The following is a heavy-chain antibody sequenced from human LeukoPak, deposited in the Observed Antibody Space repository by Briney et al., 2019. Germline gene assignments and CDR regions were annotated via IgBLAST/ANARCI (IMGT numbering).Heavy chain of an antibody. CDR3: ARTTGDAFDI. Sequence: SETLSLTCTVSDYSLTSGYYWSWIRQPPRKGLEWIGSIYHSGSAYYGPSLKSRVTISIDTSKNQFSLELRSVTAADTAVYYCARTTGDAFDIWGQGTMVTVSS. CDR1: DYSLTSGYY. D-gene: IGHD1-1*01. V-gene: IGHV4-38-2*02. J-gene: IGHJ3*02. CDR2: IYHSGSA.